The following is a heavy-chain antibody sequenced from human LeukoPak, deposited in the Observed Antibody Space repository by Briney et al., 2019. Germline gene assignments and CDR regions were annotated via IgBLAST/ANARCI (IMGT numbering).Heavy chain of an antibody. J-gene: IGHJ4*02. CDR1: GGTFSSYA. CDR3: ARDPEAQYYDFWSGYFDY. D-gene: IGHD3-3*01. V-gene: IGHV1-69*13. CDR2: IIPVFGTA. Sequence: XVKVSCKASGGTFSSYAISWVRQAPGQGLEWMGGIIPVFGTANYAQKFQGRVTITADESTSTAYMELSSLRSEDTAVYYCARDPEAQYYDFWSGYFDYWGQGTLVTVSS.